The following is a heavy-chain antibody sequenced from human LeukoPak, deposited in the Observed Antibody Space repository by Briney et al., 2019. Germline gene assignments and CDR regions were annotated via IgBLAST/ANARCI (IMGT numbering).Heavy chain of an antibody. Sequence: GGSLRLSCAASGFSFSNFAMHWVRQAPGKGLEWVAHISYDGSSKYNEDSVKGRFTISRDDSKNTLYLQMNSLRAEDTAVYYCAKDRGRGAAAGTILDPWGQGTLVTVSS. CDR3: AKDRGRGAAAGTILDP. V-gene: IGHV3-30*04. D-gene: IGHD6-13*01. J-gene: IGHJ5*02. CDR1: GFSFSNFA. CDR2: ISYDGSSK.